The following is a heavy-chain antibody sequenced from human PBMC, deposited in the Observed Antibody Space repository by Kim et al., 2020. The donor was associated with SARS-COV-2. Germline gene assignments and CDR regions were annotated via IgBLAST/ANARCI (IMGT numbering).Heavy chain of an antibody. CDR1: GYTFTSYY. CDR2: INPSGGST. V-gene: IGHV1-46*01. D-gene: IGHD6-13*01. Sequence: ASVKVSCKASGYTFTSYYMHWVRQAPGQGLEWMGIINPSGGSTSYAQKFQGRVTMTRDTSTSTVYMELSSLRSEDTAVYYCARERSDSSSPIGAFDIWGQGTMVTVSS. J-gene: IGHJ3*02. CDR3: ARERSDSSSPIGAFDI.